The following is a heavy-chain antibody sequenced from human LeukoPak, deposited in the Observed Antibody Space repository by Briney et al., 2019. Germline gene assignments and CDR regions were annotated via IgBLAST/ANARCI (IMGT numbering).Heavy chain of an antibody. V-gene: IGHV4-30-4*01. CDR2: IYYSGST. D-gene: IGHD3-22*01. CDR3: ARSTYYYDSSASPEFDY. CDR1: GGSISSGDYY. Sequence: NPSETLSLTCTVSGGSISSGDYYWSWIRQPPGKGLEWIGYIYYSGSTYYNPSLKSRVTISVDTSKNQSSLKLSSVTAADTAVNYCARSTYYYDSSASPEFDYWGQGTLVTVSS. J-gene: IGHJ4*02.